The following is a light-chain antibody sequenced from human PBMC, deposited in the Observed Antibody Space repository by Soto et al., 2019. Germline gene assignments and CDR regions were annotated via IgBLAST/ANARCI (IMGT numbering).Light chain of an antibody. CDR3: QQYNTYSTT. J-gene: IGKJ1*01. V-gene: IGKV1-5*03. CDR1: QSISSW. Sequence: DIQMTQSPSTLSASVGDRVTITCRASQSISSWLAWYQQKPGKAPKLLIYKASSLESGVPSRFSDSGSGTEFTLTISSLQPDDFATYYCQQYNTYSTTFGQGTKV. CDR2: KAS.